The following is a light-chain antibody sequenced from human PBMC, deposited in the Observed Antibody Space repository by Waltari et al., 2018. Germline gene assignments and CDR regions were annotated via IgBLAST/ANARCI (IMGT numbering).Light chain of an antibody. J-gene: IGLJ2*01. CDR1: SSNIGHNY. CDR3: GSWDSSLSTVV. Sequence: QYVLTQPPSVSAAPGQKVTISCSGSSSNIGHNYVSWYQQPPGPAPKLLIYDNNRRPSVIPDRFSGSKSDTSATLGITGLQTGDEADYYCGSWDSSLSTVVFGGGTKLTVL. CDR2: DNN. V-gene: IGLV1-51*01.